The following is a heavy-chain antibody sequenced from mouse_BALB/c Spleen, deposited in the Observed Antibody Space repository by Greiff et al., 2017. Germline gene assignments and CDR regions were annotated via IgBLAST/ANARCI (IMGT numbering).Heavy chain of an antibody. Sequence: EVQVVESGGGLVQPGGSRKLSCAASGFTFSSFGMHWVRQAPEKGLEWVAYISSGSSTIYYADTVKGRFTISRDNPKNTLFLQMTSLRSEDTAMYYCARGLNGYSYYYAMDYWGQGTSVTVSS. CDR1: GFTFSSFG. CDR3: ARGLNGYSYYYAMDY. CDR2: ISSGSSTI. D-gene: IGHD2-3*01. V-gene: IGHV5-17*02. J-gene: IGHJ4*01.